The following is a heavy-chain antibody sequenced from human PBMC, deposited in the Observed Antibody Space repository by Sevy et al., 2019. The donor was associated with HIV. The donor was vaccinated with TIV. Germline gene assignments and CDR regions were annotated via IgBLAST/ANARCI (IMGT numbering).Heavy chain of an antibody. D-gene: IGHD6-19*01. J-gene: IGHJ3*02. CDR2: ISGSGGST. Sequence: GGSLRLSCAASGFTFSSYAMSWVRQAPGKGLEWVSAISGSGGSTYYADSVKGRFTISRDNSKNKLYMQMNSLRAEDTGVYYGAKDDRIAVAGLIAFDIWGQGTMVTVSS. V-gene: IGHV3-23*01. CDR1: GFTFSSYA. CDR3: AKDDRIAVAGLIAFDI.